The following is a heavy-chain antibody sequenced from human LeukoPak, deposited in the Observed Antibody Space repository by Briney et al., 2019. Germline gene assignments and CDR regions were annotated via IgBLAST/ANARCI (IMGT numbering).Heavy chain of an antibody. Sequence: GGSLRLSCAASGFTFSDYYMSWVRQAPGEGLEWVSYISSSGSTIYYADSVKGRFTISRDNAKNSLYLQMNSLRAEDTAVYYCAREIGQLLWFGNASRGHFDYWGQGTLVTVSS. CDR1: GFTFSDYY. CDR3: AREIGQLLWFGNASRGHFDY. V-gene: IGHV3-11*01. D-gene: IGHD3-10*01. CDR2: ISSSGSTI. J-gene: IGHJ4*02.